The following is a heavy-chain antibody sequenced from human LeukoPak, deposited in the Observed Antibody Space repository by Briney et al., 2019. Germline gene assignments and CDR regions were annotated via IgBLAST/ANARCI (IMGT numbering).Heavy chain of an antibody. J-gene: IGHJ1*01. CDR2: IKSKTDGGTT. CDR1: GFPFTNAW. D-gene: IGHD1-26*01. Sequence: GGSQRLSCAASGFPFTNAWMSWVRQAPGKGLEWVGRIKSKTDGGTTDYAVPVIGRFTMSRDDSKDMLYLQMNSLKPEDTAVYYCTSFLYCRGPGTLVTVSS. CDR3: TSFLYC. V-gene: IGHV3-15*01.